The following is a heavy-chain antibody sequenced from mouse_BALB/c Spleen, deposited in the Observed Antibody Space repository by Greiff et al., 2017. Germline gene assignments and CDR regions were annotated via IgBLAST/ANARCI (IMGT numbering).Heavy chain of an antibody. D-gene: IGHD1-2*01. CDR1: GYSITSDYA. J-gene: IGHJ1*01. CDR2: ISYSGST. Sequence: EVKLVESGPGLVKPSQSLSLTCTVTGYSITSDYAWNWIRQFPGNKLEWMGYISYSGSTSYNPSLKSRISITRDTSKNQFFLQLNSVTTEDTATYYCARSKTTATRDWYFDVWGAGTTVTVSS. CDR3: ARSKTTATRDWYFDV. V-gene: IGHV3-2*02.